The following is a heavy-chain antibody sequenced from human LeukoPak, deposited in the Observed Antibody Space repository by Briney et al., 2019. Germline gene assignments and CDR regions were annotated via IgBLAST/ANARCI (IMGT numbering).Heavy chain of an antibody. CDR2: ISGSGGRT. V-gene: IGHV3-23*01. CDR1: GFTLSSYA. D-gene: IGHD6-19*01. CDR3: AKGRAVAGPFDY. J-gene: IGHJ4*02. Sequence: GGSLRLSCEASGFTLSSYAISWVRQAPGKGLEWVSGISGSGGRTYYADSVKGRFTISRDNSKNTLYLQMNSLRAEDTAVYYCAKGRAVAGPFDYWGQGTLVTVSS.